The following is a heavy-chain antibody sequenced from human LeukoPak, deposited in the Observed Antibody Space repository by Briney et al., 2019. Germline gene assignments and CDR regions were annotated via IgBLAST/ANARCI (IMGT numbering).Heavy chain of an antibody. J-gene: IGHJ5*02. CDR2: IIPIFGTA. Sequence: SVKVSCKASGGTFSSYAISWVRQAPGQGLEWMGRIIPIFGTANYAQKFQGRVTITTDESTSTAYMQLSSLRSEDTAVYYCARDLCSCKLGPWGQGSLVTVSS. CDR1: GGTFSSYA. CDR3: ARDLCSCKLGP. V-gene: IGHV1-69*05. D-gene: IGHD6-6*01.